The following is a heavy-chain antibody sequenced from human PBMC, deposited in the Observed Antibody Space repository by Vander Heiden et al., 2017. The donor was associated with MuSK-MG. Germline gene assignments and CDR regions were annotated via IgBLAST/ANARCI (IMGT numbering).Heavy chain of an antibody. J-gene: IGHJ3*02. CDR1: GFTFSSYD. V-gene: IGHV3-13*01. CDR2: IGTAGDT. Sequence: EVQLVESGGGLVQPGGSLRLSCSASGFTFSSYDLHWVRQATGKGLEWVSAIGTAGDTYYPGSVKGRFTISRENAKNSLYLQMNSLRAGDTAVYYCARGAMGAFDIWGQGTMVTVSS. D-gene: IGHD1-26*01. CDR3: ARGAMGAFDI.